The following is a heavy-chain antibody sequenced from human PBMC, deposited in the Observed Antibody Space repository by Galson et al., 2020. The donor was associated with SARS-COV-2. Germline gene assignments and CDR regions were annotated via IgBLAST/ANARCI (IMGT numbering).Heavy chain of an antibody. CDR1: GYTFTNYY. CDR3: ARASTFDN. J-gene: IGHJ4*02. CDR2: INPSSRTT. V-gene: IGHV1-46*01. Sequence: ASVKVSCKASGYTFTNYYIQWVRQAPGEGLAWMGEINPSSRTTNRAQKFQGRLTMTRDASTDTVYMELRGLRSDDTAVYYCARASTFDNWGQGTLVTVSS.